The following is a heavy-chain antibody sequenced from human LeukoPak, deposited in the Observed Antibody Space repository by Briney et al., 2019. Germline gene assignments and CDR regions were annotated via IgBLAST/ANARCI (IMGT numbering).Heavy chain of an antibody. CDR1: GGSISSSSYY. V-gene: IGHV4-39*01. D-gene: IGHD3-9*01. Sequence: SETLSLTCTVSGGSISSSSYYWGWIRQPPGKGLEWIGSIYYSGSTYYNPSLKSRVTISVDTSKNQFSLKLSSVTAADTAVYYCARRLHYDILTGYHSAFDYWGQGTLVTVSS. CDR2: IYYSGST. J-gene: IGHJ4*02. CDR3: ARRLHYDILTGYHSAFDY.